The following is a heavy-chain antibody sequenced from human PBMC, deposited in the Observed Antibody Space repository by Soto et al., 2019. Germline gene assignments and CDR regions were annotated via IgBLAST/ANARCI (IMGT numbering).Heavy chain of an antibody. V-gene: IGHV1-18*04. J-gene: IGHJ6*02. Sequence: GASVKVSCKASGYTFHNHGISWVRQAPGQGLEWLGWISGLDGKTKYAQRLQGRVTMTADTSTSTAYMELRSLRSEDTAVYYCARDLPYCGGDCLGSDYYYYYGMDVWGQGTTVTVSS. CDR3: ARDLPYCGGDCLGSDYYYYYGMDV. CDR2: ISGLDGKT. CDR1: GYTFHNHG. D-gene: IGHD2-21*02.